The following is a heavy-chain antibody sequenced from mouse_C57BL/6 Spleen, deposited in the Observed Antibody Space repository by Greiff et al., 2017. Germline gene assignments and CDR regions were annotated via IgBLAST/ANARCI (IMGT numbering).Heavy chain of an antibody. V-gene: IGHV1-52*01. CDR2: IDPSDSET. CDR3: SRDGFFDY. CDR1: GYTFTSYW. D-gene: IGHD2-3*01. Sequence: VQLQQPGAELVRPGSSVKLSCKASGYTFTSYWMHWVKQRPIQGLEWIGNIDPSDSETNYNQKFKDKATVTVDKSSSTAYIQLSSLTSADSAVYCCSRDGFFDYWGQGTTLTVSA. J-gene: IGHJ2*01.